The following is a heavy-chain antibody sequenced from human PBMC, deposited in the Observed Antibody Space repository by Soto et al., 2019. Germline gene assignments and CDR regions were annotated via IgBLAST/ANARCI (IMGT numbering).Heavy chain of an antibody. CDR3: AATDFPNPGGGP. J-gene: IGHJ5*02. V-gene: IGHV1-46*01. CDR1: ADTFTSYY. CDR2: INPNGGST. Sequence: GASVKVSCKAPADTFTSYYIHWVRQAPGHGLEWMGIINPNGGSTRFAQTFQGRITMTRDTSTSTVYMELRSLRSEDTAIYYCAATDFPNPGGGPWGQGTLVTVSS. D-gene: IGHD3-16*01.